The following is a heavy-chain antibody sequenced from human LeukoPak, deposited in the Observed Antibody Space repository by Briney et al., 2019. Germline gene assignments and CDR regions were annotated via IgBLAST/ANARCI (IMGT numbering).Heavy chain of an antibody. J-gene: IGHJ4*02. CDR3: ARDQGYYGSGGNYYFDY. CDR1: GGSISSGDYY. CDR2: IYYSGST. D-gene: IGHD3-10*01. Sequence: PSETLSLTCTVSGGSISSGDYYWSWIRQHPGKGLEWIGYIYYSGSTYYNPSLKSRVTISVDTSKNQFSLKLSSVTAADTAVYYCARDQGYYGSGGNYYFDYWGQGTLVTVSS. V-gene: IGHV4-31*03.